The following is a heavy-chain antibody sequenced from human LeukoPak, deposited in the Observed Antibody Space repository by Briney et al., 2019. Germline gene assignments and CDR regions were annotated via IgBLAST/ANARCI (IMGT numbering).Heavy chain of an antibody. CDR1: GGSFSSYY. Sequence: SETLSLSCAVYGGSFSSYYWSWIRQPPGKGLEWIGEINHSGSTNYNPSLKSRVTISVDTSKNQFSLKLSSVTAADTAVYYCARAYYNILTAYYRGYYFDYWGQGTLVTVSS. J-gene: IGHJ4*02. D-gene: IGHD3-9*01. CDR3: ARAYYNILTAYYRGYYFDY. CDR2: INHSGST. V-gene: IGHV4-34*01.